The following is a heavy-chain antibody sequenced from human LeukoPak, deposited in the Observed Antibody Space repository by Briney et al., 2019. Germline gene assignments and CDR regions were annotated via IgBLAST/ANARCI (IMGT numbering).Heavy chain of an antibody. J-gene: IGHJ6*02. CDR2: INPSGGST. D-gene: IGHD7-27*01. Sequence: ASVKVSCKASGYTFTSYYMHWVRQAPGQGLEWMGIINPSGGSTSYAQKFQGRVTMTRDTSTSTVYMELSSLRSEDTAVYYCARDAGWGMTYYGMDVWGQGTTVTVSS. V-gene: IGHV1-46*01. CDR1: GYTFTSYY. CDR3: ARDAGWGMTYYGMDV.